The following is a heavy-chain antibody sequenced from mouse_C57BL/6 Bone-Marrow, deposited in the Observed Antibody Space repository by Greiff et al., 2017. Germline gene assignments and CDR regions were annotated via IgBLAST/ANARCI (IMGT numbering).Heavy chain of an antibody. CDR2: IYPGSGST. D-gene: IGHD2-12*01. Sequence: VQLQQPGAELVKPGASVKMSCKASGYTFTSYWITWVKQRPGQGLEWIGHIYPGSGSTNYNEKFKSKATLTVDTSSSTAYMHLSSLTSEDSAVYYCARELRRYAMDYWGQGTSVTVSS. CDR1: GYTFTSYW. CDR3: ARELRRYAMDY. J-gene: IGHJ4*01. V-gene: IGHV1-55*01.